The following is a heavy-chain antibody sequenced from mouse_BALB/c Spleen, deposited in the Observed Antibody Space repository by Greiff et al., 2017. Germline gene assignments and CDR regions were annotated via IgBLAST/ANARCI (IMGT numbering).Heavy chain of an antibody. Sequence: QVQLKQPGAELVKPGASVKLSCKASGYTFTSYWMHWVKQRPGQGLEWIGEINPSNGRTNYNEKFKSKATLTVDKSSSTAYMQLSSLTSEDSAVYYCARSITSFAYWGQGTLVTVSA. D-gene: IGHD1-2*01. CDR1: GYTFTSYW. J-gene: IGHJ3*01. CDR3: ARSITSFAY. CDR2: INPSNGRT. V-gene: IGHV1S81*02.